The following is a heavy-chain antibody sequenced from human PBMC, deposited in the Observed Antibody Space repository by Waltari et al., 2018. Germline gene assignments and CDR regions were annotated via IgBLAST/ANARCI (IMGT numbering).Heavy chain of an antibody. CDR2: ISGNGVSR. CDR1: GFPFTSSA. Sequence: EVQLVESGGGLVQPGGALRLSCAAPGFPFTSSAMNWVRQAPGEGPEWVSTISGNGVSRYYADSVEGRFTISRDNSRNTVYLQMSSLRAEDTAIYYCAKAHWDYGNYYYYYMDSWGNGTTVIVSS. J-gene: IGHJ6*03. V-gene: IGHV3-23*04. CDR3: AKAHWDYGNYYYYYMDS. D-gene: IGHD1-7*01.